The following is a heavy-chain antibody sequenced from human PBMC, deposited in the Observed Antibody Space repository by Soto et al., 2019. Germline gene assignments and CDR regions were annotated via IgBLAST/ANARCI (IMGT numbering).Heavy chain of an antibody. D-gene: IGHD3-3*01. CDR2: IYYSGST. V-gene: IGHV4-59*01. CDR1: GGSISSYY. J-gene: IGHJ6*02. CDR3: AGSLLNYDFWSGYYYYGMDV. Sequence: SETLSLTCTVSGGSISSYYWSWIRQPPGKGLEWIGYIYYSGSTNYNPSLKSRVTISVDTSKNQFSLKLSSVTAADTAVYYCAGSLLNYDFWSGYYYYGMDVWGQGTTVTVSS.